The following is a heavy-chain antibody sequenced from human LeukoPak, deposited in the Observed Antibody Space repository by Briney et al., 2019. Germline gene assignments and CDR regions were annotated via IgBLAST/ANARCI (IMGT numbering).Heavy chain of an antibody. CDR1: GGSISSYY. CDR2: IYYSGST. CDR3: ARSLSLDY. V-gene: IGHV4-59*05. D-gene: IGHD2-15*01. Sequence: PSETLSLTCTVSGGSISSYYWSWIRQPPGKGLEWVGSIYYSGSTHYNPSLKSRVTISVDTSKNQFSLKLSSVTAADTAVYYCARSLSLDYWGQGTLVTVSS. J-gene: IGHJ4*02.